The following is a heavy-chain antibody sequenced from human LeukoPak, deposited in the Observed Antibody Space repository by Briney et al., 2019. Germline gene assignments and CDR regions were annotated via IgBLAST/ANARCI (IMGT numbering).Heavy chain of an antibody. CDR1: GGTFSSYA. V-gene: IGHV1-69*13. D-gene: IGHD7-27*01. CDR3: ARDSSNWASYYMDV. Sequence: ASVKVSCKASGGTFSSYAISWVRQAPGQGLEWMGGIIPIFGTANYAQKFQGRVTITADESTSTAYMELSSLRSEDTAVYYCARDSSNWASYYMDVWGKGPTVTVSS. CDR2: IIPIFGTA. J-gene: IGHJ6*03.